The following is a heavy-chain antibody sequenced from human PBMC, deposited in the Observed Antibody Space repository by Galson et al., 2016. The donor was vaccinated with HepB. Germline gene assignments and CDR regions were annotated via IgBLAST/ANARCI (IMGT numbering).Heavy chain of an antibody. Sequence: SLRLSCAGSGFTFSNYVMHWVRQAPGRGLEWVSVFSERDNEIHYADFVQGRFTISRDDSRNTLYLQLNSLRVEDTAVYYCARDGVTAADDYWGQGTLVSVSS. CDR1: GFTFSNYV. CDR2: FSERDNEI. CDR3: ARDGVTAADDY. D-gene: IGHD2-2*01. J-gene: IGHJ4*02. V-gene: IGHV3-23*01.